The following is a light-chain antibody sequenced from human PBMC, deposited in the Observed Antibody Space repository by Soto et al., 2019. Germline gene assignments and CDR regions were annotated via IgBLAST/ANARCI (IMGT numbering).Light chain of an antibody. CDR2: EVS. CDR3: TSYTSSSTLDV. J-gene: IGLJ1*01. Sequence: QSVLTQPASVSGSPGQSITISCTGTSSDVGGYNYVSWYQQHPGKAPKLIIYEVSNRPTGVSNRFSGSKSGHTASLTISGLQSEDEADYFCTSYTSSSTLDVFXTGTKVTVL. V-gene: IGLV2-14*01. CDR1: SSDVGGYNY.